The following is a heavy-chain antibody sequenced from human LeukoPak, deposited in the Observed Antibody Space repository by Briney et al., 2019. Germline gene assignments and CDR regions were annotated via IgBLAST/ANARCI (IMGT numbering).Heavy chain of an antibody. CDR2: ISGSGGST. CDR1: GFTFSSYA. D-gene: IGHD3-10*01. CDR3: AKDHTMVRDPHFDY. J-gene: IGHJ4*02. Sequence: GGSLRLSCAGSGFTFSSYAMSWVRQAPGKGLEWVSAISGSGGSTYYADSVKGRFTISRDNSKNTLYLQMNSLRAEDTAVYYCAKDHTMVRDPHFDYWGQGTLVTVSS. V-gene: IGHV3-23*01.